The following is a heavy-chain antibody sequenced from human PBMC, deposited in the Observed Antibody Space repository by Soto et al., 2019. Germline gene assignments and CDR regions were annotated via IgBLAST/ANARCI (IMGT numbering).Heavy chain of an antibody. CDR1: GFTFSSYA. CDR2: ISGSGGST. Sequence: ERQLLESGGGLVQPGGSLRLSCAASGFTFSSYAISWVRQAPGKGLEWVSAISGSGGSTYYADSVKGRFTISRDNSKNTLYLQMNSLRAEDTAVYYCAKDRRSSSSFYYYYYMDVWGKGTTVTVSS. CDR3: AKDRRSSSSFYYYYYMDV. D-gene: IGHD6-6*01. V-gene: IGHV3-23*01. J-gene: IGHJ6*03.